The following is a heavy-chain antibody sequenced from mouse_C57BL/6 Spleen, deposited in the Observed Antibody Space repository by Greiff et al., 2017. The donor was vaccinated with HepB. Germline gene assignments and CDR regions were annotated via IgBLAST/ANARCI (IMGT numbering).Heavy chain of an antibody. Sequence: VQLQQSGAELVKPGASVKLSCKASGYTFTSYWMQWVKQRPGQGLEWIGEIDPSDSYTNYNQKFKGKATLTVDTSSSTAYMQLSSLTSEDAAVYCCARRGGTTVVALRHYYAMDYWGQGTSVTVSS. CDR2: IDPSDSYT. J-gene: IGHJ4*01. CDR3: ARRGGTTVVALRHYYAMDY. V-gene: IGHV1-50*01. CDR1: GYTFTSYW. D-gene: IGHD1-1*01.